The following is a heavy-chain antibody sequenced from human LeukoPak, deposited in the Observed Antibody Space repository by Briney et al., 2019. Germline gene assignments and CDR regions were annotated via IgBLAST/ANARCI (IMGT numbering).Heavy chain of an antibody. CDR2: ISGSGGST. CDR3: TTDREFYDTSGNRY. Sequence: PGRSLRLSCAASGFTFSSYGMHWVRQAPGKGLEWVSAISGSGGSTYYADSVKGRFTISRDNSKNTLYLQMNSLKTEDTAVYYCTTDREFYDTSGNRYWGQGTLVTVSS. D-gene: IGHD3-22*01. V-gene: IGHV3-23*01. J-gene: IGHJ4*02. CDR1: GFTFSSYG.